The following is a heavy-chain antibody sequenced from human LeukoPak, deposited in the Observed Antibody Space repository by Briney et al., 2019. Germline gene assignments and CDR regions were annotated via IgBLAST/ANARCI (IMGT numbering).Heavy chain of an antibody. D-gene: IGHD6-19*01. V-gene: IGHV3-11*04. CDR1: GFSFSNSY. Sequence: PGGSLRLSCVVSGFSFSNSYMTWIRQTPGKGLESLAYISGSGSDIYYADSVKGRFTISRDNAKNSLYLQMNSLRAEDTAVYYCARGLIAVAGWGQGTLVTVSS. J-gene: IGHJ4*02. CDR3: ARGLIAVAG. CDR2: ISGSGSDI.